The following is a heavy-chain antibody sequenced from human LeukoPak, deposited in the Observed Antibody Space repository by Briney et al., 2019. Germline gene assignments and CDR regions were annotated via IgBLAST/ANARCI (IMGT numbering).Heavy chain of an antibody. J-gene: IGHJ4*02. CDR1: GFTFSSCA. D-gene: IGHD3-10*01. V-gene: IGHV3-23*01. CDR2: ISGSCANT. Sequence: PGGSLRLSCAASGFTFSSCALSWVRLAPGKGREGVSSISGSCANTYCADFVQGRFTVSRDNSRNTLYLQMNSLRADDTAVYYCAGRDYSGSGTYYNPLDYWGQGTLVTVSS. CDR3: AGRDYSGSGTYYNPLDY.